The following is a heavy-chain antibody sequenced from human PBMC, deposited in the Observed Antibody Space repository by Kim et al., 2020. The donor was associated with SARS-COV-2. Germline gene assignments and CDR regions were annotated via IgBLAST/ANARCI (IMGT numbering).Heavy chain of an antibody. CDR1: GFTFSSYA. V-gene: IGHV3-23*01. D-gene: IGHD3-22*01. Sequence: GGSLRLSCAASGFTFSSYAMSWVRQAPGKGLEWVSAISCSGGSTYYADSVKGRFTISRDNSKNTLYLQMNSLRAEDTAVYYCAKDRYDSSGYYYDILDYWGQGTLVTVSS. J-gene: IGHJ4*02. CDR3: AKDRYDSSGYYYDILDY. CDR2: ISCSGGST.